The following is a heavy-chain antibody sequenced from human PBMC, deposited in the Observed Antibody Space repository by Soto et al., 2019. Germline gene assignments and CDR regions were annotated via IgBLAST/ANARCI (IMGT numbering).Heavy chain of an antibody. CDR2: ISGSGGST. D-gene: IGHD3-16*02. CDR1: GFTFSSYA. CDR3: AKDRDYIWGSYRHPTPN. V-gene: IGHV3-23*01. Sequence: PGGSLRLSCAASGFTFSSYAMSWVRQAPGKGLEWVSAISGSGGSTYYADSVKGRFTISRDNSKNTLYLQMNSLRAEDTAVYYCAKDRDYIWGSYRHPTPNWGQGTLVTVSS. J-gene: IGHJ4*02.